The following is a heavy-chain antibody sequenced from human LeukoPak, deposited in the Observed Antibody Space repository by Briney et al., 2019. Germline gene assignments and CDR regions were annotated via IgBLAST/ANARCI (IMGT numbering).Heavy chain of an antibody. V-gene: IGHV1-69*13. Sequence: GASVKVSCKASRGTFSSYAISWVRQAPGQGLEWMGGIIPIFGTANYAQKFQGRVTITADESTSTAYMELSSLRSEDTAVYYCARSYCSGGSCLNWFDPWGQGTLVTVSS. CDR2: IIPIFGTA. CDR3: ARSYCSGGSCLNWFDP. D-gene: IGHD2-15*01. CDR1: RGTFSSYA. J-gene: IGHJ5*02.